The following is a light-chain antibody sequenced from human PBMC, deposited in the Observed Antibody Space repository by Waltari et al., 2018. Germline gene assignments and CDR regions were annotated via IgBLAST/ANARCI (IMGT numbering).Light chain of an antibody. V-gene: IGKV1-39*01. CDR3: QQSFTIPVA. Sequence: DIQVTQSPSSLSASVGDRVSITCRASQNIGNNLNWYQQQPGRAPKLLIYDVSSLNSGVPSRFRGSSSGTEFTLTISSLQPEDFATYYCQQSFTIPVASGGGTNVDI. J-gene: IGKJ4*01. CDR1: QNIGNN. CDR2: DVS.